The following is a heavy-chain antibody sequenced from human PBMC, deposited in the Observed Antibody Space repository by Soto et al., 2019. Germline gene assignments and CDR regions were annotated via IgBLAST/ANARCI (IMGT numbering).Heavy chain of an antibody. CDR3: ATIAGTAGGPIDS. Sequence: QVQLQESGPGLVKPSDTLSLTCAVSGYSISSSNWWAWIRQSPGKGLEWIGHIYYSGTIYYDPSLKTRVTISVDTSKNQYSLKLSSVTAVDTAVYYCATIAGTAGGPIDSWGQGTLVTVSS. CDR2: IYYSGTI. V-gene: IGHV4-28*05. CDR1: GYSISSSNW. J-gene: IGHJ4*02. D-gene: IGHD6-13*01.